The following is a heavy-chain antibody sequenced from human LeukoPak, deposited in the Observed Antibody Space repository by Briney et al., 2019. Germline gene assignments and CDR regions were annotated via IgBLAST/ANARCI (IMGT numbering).Heavy chain of an antibody. J-gene: IGHJ4*02. Sequence: GASVKVSCKASGFTFTSSAVQWVRQARGQRLEWIGWIVVGSGNTNYAQKFQERGTITRDMSTSTAYMELSSLRSEDTAVYYCAAPDVQTDSSGYYDNYWGQGTLVTVSS. CDR1: GFTFTSSA. CDR2: IVVGSGNT. D-gene: IGHD3-22*01. CDR3: AAPDVQTDSSGYYDNY. V-gene: IGHV1-58*01.